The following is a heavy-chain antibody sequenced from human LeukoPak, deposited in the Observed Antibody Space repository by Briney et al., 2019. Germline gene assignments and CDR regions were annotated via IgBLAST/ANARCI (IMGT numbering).Heavy chain of an antibody. J-gene: IGHJ4*02. D-gene: IGHD6-6*01. CDR2: IYYSGST. Sequence: SETLSLTCTVSGGSISSHYWSWIRQPPGKGLEWIGYIYYSGSTNYNPSLKSRATISVDTSKNQFSLKLSSVTAADTAVYYCARAVAARPGFVDYWGQGTLVTVSS. V-gene: IGHV4-59*11. CDR1: GGSISSHY. CDR3: ARAVAARPGFVDY.